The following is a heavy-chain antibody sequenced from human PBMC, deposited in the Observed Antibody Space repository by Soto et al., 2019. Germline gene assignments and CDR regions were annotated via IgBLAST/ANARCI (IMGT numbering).Heavy chain of an antibody. Sequence: SETLSLTCAVYGGSFSGYYWSWIRQPPGKGLEWIGEINHSGSTNYNPSLKSRVTISVDTSKNQFSLKLSSVTAADTAVYYCARVLGGYDRNWFDPWGQGTLVTVSS. D-gene: IGHD5-12*01. V-gene: IGHV4-34*01. J-gene: IGHJ5*02. CDR2: INHSGST. CDR1: GGSFSGYY. CDR3: ARVLGGYDRNWFDP.